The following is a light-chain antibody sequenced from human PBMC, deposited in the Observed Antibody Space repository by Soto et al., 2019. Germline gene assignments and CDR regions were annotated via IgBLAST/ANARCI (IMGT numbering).Light chain of an antibody. CDR2: GAS. J-gene: IGKJ1*01. CDR3: QQYNNWPPWT. Sequence: EIVLTQSPATLSLSPGERATLSCRASQSVSSSYLAWYQQKPGQAPRLLIYGASTRATGIPPRFSGSGSGTEFTLTINNLQPEDFAVYYCQQYNNWPPWTFGQGTKVDIK. CDR1: QSVSSSY. V-gene: IGKV3D-7*01.